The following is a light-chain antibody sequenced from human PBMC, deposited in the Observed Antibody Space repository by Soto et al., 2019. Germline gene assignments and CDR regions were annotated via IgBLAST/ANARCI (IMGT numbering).Light chain of an antibody. CDR1: QRLSSSY. CDR2: GAS. V-gene: IGKV3-20*01. CDR3: QQFGSSAWT. J-gene: IGKJ1*01. Sequence: EIVLTQSPGTLSLSPGERATLSCRASQRLSSSYLAWYQQKPGQAPRLLIQGASSRATAIPDRFSGSGSGTDFTFTISRLEPEDFAVYYCQQFGSSAWTFGQGTRVEIK.